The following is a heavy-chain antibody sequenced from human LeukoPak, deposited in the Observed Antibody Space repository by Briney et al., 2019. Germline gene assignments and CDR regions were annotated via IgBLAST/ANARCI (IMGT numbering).Heavy chain of an antibody. J-gene: IGHJ4*02. Sequence: SETLSLTCTVSGGSISSYYWSWIRQPAGKGLEWIGRIYTSGSTNYNPSLKSRVTMSVDTSKNQFSLKLSSVTAADTAVYYCAGNLDILSGYYYFDYWGQGTLVTVSS. V-gene: IGHV4-4*07. CDR1: GGSISSYY. CDR3: AGNLDILSGYYYFDY. D-gene: IGHD3-9*01. CDR2: IYTSGST.